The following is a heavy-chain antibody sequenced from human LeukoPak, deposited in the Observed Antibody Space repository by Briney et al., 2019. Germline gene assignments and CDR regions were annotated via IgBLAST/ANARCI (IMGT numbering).Heavy chain of an antibody. Sequence: ASETLSLTCTVSGGSISTTAYYWGWIRQPPGKGLEWIGSVFYTGNTFYNPSLQSRVTLSVDTSKNQFSLKLSSVTAADTAVYYCARHSLVRIGIVVVPAAPDYWGQGTLVTVSS. V-gene: IGHV4-39*01. J-gene: IGHJ4*02. D-gene: IGHD2-2*01. CDR3: ARHSLVRIGIVVVPAAPDY. CDR2: VFYTGNT. CDR1: GGSISTTAYY.